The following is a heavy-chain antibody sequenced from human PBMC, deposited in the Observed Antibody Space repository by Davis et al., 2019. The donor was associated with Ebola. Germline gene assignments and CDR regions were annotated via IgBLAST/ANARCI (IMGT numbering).Heavy chain of an antibody. CDR1: GFTFISYW. Sequence: GGSLRLSCAASGFTFISYWMIWVRQAPGKGLEWVAHLKQDGSSKYYVYSVKGRFTISRDNAKNSLYLQMNSLRAEDTAVYYCARELRCSSTRCFLYYYYGMDVWGQGTTVTVSS. V-gene: IGHV3-7*03. J-gene: IGHJ6*02. CDR2: LKQDGSSK. D-gene: IGHD2-2*01. CDR3: ARELRCSSTRCFLYYYYGMDV.